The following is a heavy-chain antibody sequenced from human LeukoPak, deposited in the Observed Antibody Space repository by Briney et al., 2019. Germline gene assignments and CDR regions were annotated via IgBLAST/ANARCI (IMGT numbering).Heavy chain of an antibody. CDR3: ARDIEGYLDH. CDR2: ISSSSTTI. J-gene: IGHJ4*02. D-gene: IGHD3-16*02. V-gene: IGHV3-48*02. CDR1: GFRLSDYS. Sequence: GGSLRLSCAASGFRLSDYSMNWVRQAPGKGPEWVSHISSSSTTIYYADSVQGRVTVSRENAKNSLYLQMNSLRDEDTAVYYCARDIEGYLDHWGQGTLVTASS.